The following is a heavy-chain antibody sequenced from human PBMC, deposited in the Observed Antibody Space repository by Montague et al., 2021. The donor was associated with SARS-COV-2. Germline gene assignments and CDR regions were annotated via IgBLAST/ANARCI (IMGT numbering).Heavy chain of an antibody. D-gene: IGHD3-10*01. J-gene: IGHJ6*03. CDR3: ARLRDGVVPSPILGVGPYYSYYYMDV. Sequence: SETLSLTCAVHGTSFSGYYWNWIRQPPGKGQEWIGEINHGGSTKYSPSLKSRLTISADTSKNQFSLKLTSVAAADTAVYYCARLRDGVVPSPILGVGPYYSYYYMDVWGRGTTVTVSS. CDR2: INHGGST. V-gene: IGHV4-34*01. CDR1: GTSFSGYY.